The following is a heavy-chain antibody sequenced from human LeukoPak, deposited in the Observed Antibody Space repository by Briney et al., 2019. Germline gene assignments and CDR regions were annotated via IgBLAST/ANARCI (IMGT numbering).Heavy chain of an antibody. V-gene: IGHV1-2*04. D-gene: IGHD3-22*01. J-gene: IGHJ4*02. CDR1: GYTFTGYY. Sequence: ASVKVSCKASGYTFTGYYMHWVRQAPGQGLEWMGWINPNSGGTNYAQKFQGWVTMTRDTSISTAYMELSRLRSDDTAVYYCATVGYGSSGYYYDYWGQGTLVTVSS. CDR3: ATVGYGSSGYYYDY. CDR2: INPNSGGT.